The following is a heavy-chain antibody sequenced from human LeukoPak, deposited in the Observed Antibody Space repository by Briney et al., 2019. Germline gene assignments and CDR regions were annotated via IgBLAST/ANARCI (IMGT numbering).Heavy chain of an antibody. D-gene: IGHD3-22*01. CDR1: GFTFSSYA. CDR2: ISGSGGST. V-gene: IGHV3-23*01. Sequence: PGGSLRLSCAASGFTFSSYAMSWVRQAPGKGLEWVSAISGSGGSTYYADSVKGRFTISRDNSKNTLYLQMNSLRAEDTAVYYCAKDHDSSGYYYGKFDYWGQGTLVTVSS. CDR3: AKDHDSSGYYYGKFDY. J-gene: IGHJ4*02.